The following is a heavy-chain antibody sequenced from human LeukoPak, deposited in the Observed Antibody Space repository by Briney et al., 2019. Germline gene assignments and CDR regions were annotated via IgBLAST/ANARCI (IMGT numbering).Heavy chain of an antibody. CDR2: ISSSGSTI. Sequence: GGSLRLSCAASGFTFSSYEMNWVRQAPGKGLEWVSYISSSGSTIYYADSVKGRFTISRDNAKNSLYLQMNSLRAEDTAVYYCARAGSSSWYKTGGFGYWGQGTLVTVSS. V-gene: IGHV3-48*03. D-gene: IGHD6-13*01. CDR1: GFTFSSYE. CDR3: ARAGSSSWYKTGGFGY. J-gene: IGHJ4*02.